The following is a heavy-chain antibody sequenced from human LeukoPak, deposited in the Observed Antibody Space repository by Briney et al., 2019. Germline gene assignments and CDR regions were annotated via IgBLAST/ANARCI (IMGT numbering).Heavy chain of an antibody. J-gene: IGHJ6*02. D-gene: IGHD2-15*01. CDR2: IYPGDSDT. CDR1: GYSFTNYW. CDR3: ARRKYCSGGSCHGYYYYGMDV. V-gene: IGHV5-51*01. Sequence: GESLKISCKGSGYSFTNYWIGWVRQMPGKGLEWMGNIYPGDSDTRYSPSFQGQVTISADKSLSTAYLQWSSLKASDTAMYYCARRKYCSGGSCHGYYYYGMDVWGQGTTVTVSS.